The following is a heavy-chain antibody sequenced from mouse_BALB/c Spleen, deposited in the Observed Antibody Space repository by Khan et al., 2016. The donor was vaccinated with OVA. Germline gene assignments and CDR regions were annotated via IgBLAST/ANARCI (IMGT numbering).Heavy chain of an antibody. CDR2: ISNSGST. J-gene: IGHJ2*01. CDR1: GYSITSGYV. D-gene: IGHD2-10*02. Sequence: VQLQESGPGLVKPSQSLSITCTVTGYSITSGYVRNVNRQPRGNKVEWMGYISNSGSTNYNQSLKSRITITRDKSNNQFFMQLNSVATEDTATDYCATASSMNYWGQGTTLTVSS. V-gene: IGHV3-2*02. CDR3: ATASSMNY.